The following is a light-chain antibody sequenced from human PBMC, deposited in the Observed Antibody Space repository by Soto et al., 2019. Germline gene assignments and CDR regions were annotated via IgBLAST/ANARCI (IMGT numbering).Light chain of an antibody. V-gene: IGKV3-15*01. CDR3: QQCDDWPRT. Sequence: EIVMTQSPATLSVSPGARATLSCRASQSVSTNLAWYQQKPGQAPRLLIHGTSTRATGVPARFSGSGSGTEFTLTISSLQSEDFAVYYCQQCDDWPRTFGQGTKVDIK. J-gene: IGKJ1*01. CDR1: QSVSTN. CDR2: GTS.